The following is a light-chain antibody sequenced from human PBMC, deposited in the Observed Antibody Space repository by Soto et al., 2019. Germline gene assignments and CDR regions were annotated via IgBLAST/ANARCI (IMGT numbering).Light chain of an antibody. CDR2: DAS. J-gene: IGKJ1*01. CDR1: QTVRNNY. V-gene: IGKV3-20*01. Sequence: VLTQAPGSLSLSPGERATLSCRASQTVRNNYLAWYQQKPGQAPKLLIHDASSRATGIPDRFSGGGSGTDFTLTISRLEPEDFAVYYCQQYGSSGTFGQGSKVDIK. CDR3: QQYGSSGT.